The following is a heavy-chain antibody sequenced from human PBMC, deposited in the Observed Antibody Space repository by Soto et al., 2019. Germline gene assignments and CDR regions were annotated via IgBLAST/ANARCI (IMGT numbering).Heavy chain of an antibody. CDR1: GYTFTSYY. CDR3: ARDNHLYCGGDCYSNWFDP. CDR2: INPSGGST. D-gene: IGHD2-21*02. Sequence: ASVKVSCKASGYTFTSYYMHWVRKTPGQGLEWMGIINPSGGSTSYAQKFQGRVTMTRDTYTSTVYMELSSLRSEDTAVYYCARDNHLYCGGDCYSNWFDPWGQGTLVTVSS. V-gene: IGHV1-46*01. J-gene: IGHJ5*02.